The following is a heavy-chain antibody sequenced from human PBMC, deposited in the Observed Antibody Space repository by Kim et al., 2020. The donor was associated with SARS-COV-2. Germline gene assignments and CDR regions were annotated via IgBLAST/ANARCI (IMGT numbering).Heavy chain of an antibody. Sequence: YTPSLKGRVTISVDTSKNQFSLKLSSVTAADTAVYYCARHYEWLAQYYFDYWGQGTLVTVSS. V-gene: IGHV4-39*01. CDR3: ARHYEWLAQYYFDY. D-gene: IGHD6-19*01. J-gene: IGHJ4*02.